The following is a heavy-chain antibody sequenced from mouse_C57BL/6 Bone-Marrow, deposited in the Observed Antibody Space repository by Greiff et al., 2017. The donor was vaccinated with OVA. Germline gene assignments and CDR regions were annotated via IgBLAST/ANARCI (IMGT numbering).Heavy chain of an antibody. J-gene: IGHJ4*01. CDR3: ARGALLRYYYAMDY. V-gene: IGHV1-64*01. D-gene: IGHD1-1*01. Sequence: QVQLQQPGAELVKPGASVKLSCKASGYTFTSYWMHWVKQRPGQGLEWIGMIHPNSGSTNYNEKFKSKATLTVDKSSSTAYIQLSSLTSEDSAVYYCARGALLRYYYAMDYWGQGTSVTVSS. CDR1: GYTFTSYW. CDR2: IHPNSGST.